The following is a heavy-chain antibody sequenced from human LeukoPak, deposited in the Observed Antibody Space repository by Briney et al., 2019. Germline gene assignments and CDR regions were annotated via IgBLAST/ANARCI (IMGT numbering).Heavy chain of an antibody. CDR2: INPNSGGT. V-gene: IGHV1-2*02. CDR1: GYTFTGYY. CDR3: ARAGIAAAGPFGYFDY. J-gene: IGHJ4*02. Sequence: PQASVKVSCKASGYTFTGYYMHWVRQAPGQGLEWMGWINPNSGGTNYTQKFQGRVTMTRDTSISTAYMELSRLRSDDTAVYYCARAGIAAAGPFGYFDYWGQGTLVTVSS. D-gene: IGHD6-13*01.